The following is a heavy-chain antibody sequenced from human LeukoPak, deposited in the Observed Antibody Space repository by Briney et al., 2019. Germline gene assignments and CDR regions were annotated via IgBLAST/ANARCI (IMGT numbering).Heavy chain of an antibody. D-gene: IGHD3-10*01. CDR3: TTTPDYYGSGR. CDR1: GFTFSNAW. CDR2: IKSKTDGRTT. Sequence: GGSLRLSCAASGFTFSNAWMSWFRQAPGKGLEWVGPIKSKTDGRTTDYAAPVKGRFTISRDDSKNTLFLQMNSLKTEDTAVYYCTTTPDYYGSGRWGQGTLVTVSS. V-gene: IGHV3-15*01. J-gene: IGHJ4*02.